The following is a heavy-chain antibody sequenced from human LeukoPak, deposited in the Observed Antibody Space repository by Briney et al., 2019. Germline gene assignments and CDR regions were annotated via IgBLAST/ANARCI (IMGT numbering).Heavy chain of an antibody. CDR1: GYTFTSYD. D-gene: IGHD2-2*01. CDR3: ARENIVVVPGNYYYYGMDV. V-gene: IGHV1-8*01. J-gene: IGHJ6*02. Sequence: ASVKVSCKASGYTFTSYDINWVRQATGQGLEWMGWVNPSSGNTGYAQKFQGRVTMTRNTSISTAYMGLSSLRSEDTAVYYCARENIVVVPGNYYYYGMDVWGQGTTVTVSS. CDR2: VNPSSGNT.